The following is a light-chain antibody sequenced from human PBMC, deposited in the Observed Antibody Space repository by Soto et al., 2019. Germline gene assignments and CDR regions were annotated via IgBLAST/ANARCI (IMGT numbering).Light chain of an antibody. CDR1: QSVSSSY. V-gene: IGKV3-20*01. J-gene: IGKJ1*01. CDR3: QHYGSSPRT. CDR2: GAS. Sequence: ENVLTQSPGSLSLSPGERATLSCRASQSVSSSYSAWYQQKPGQAPRLLIDGASSRATGIPDMFSGSWSGTDLTLTISRLEPEDVAVYYCQHYGSSPRTFGQGTKVDIK.